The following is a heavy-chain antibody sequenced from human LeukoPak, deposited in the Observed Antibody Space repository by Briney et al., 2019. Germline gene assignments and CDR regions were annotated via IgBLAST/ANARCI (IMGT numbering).Heavy chain of an antibody. V-gene: IGHV3-30*18. CDR2: FSSDGRST. CDR1: GFTFSTFN. CDR3: AKSHYYHSGSFDY. D-gene: IGHD3-10*01. Sequence: GGSLRLSCAASGFTFSTFNMHWVRQAPGKGLEWVAVFSSDGRSTFYAENVQGRFTLSRDNSKNTLSLQMNSLRAEDTAVYYCAKSHYYHSGSFDYWGQGTLVTVSS. J-gene: IGHJ4*02.